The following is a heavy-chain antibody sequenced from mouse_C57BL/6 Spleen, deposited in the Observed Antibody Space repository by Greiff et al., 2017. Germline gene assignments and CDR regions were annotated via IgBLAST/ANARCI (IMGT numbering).Heavy chain of an antibody. V-gene: IGHV1-53*01. CDR3: ARSYSPWYFDV. D-gene: IGHD2-10*01. CDR2: INPSNGGP. J-gene: IGHJ1*03. CDR1: GYTFTSYW. Sequence: VQLQQPGPELVKPGASVKLSCKASGYTFTSYWMNWVKQRPGQGLEWIGNINPSNGGPNYNEKFKSKATLTVDKSSSTAYMQLSSLTSEASAVXYCARSYSPWYFDVWGTGTTVTVSS.